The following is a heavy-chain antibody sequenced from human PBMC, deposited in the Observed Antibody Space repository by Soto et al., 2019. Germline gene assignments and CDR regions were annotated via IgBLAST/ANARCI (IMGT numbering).Heavy chain of an antibody. D-gene: IGHD3-16*01. CDR2: ITLSSSYI. V-gene: IGHV3-21*01. CDR3: ATDMKSVPLGATNGFDP. J-gene: IGHJ5*02. CDR1: GFNFGAFG. Sequence: PVGSLRLSCGASGFNFGAFGMNWVRQAPGKGLEWVSSITLSSSYIYYADSVKSRFTVSRDNAKNSLYIDMKSLTVDDTAVYYCATDMKSVPLGATNGFDPWGQRTLVTVSS.